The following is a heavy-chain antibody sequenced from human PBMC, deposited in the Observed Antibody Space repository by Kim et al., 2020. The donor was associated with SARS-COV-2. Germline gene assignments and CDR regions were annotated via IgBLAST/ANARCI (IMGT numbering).Heavy chain of an antibody. Sequence: SETLSLTCNVSGASIVKGGYSWTWIRQHPGQGLEWLGHIFYGGTTHFNSSLQSRMTVSLDTSKNQFSLELRSVTAADTAIYFCARGSSWNGFVFWGQGTL. CDR3: ARGSSWNGFVF. J-gene: IGHJ4*02. CDR2: IFYGGTT. V-gene: IGHV4-31*03. D-gene: IGHD6-13*01. CDR1: GASIVKGGYS.